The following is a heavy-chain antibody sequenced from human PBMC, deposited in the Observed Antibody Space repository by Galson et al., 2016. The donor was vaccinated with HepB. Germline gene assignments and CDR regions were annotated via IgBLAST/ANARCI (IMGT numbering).Heavy chain of an antibody. D-gene: IGHD3-16*01. J-gene: IGHJ6*02. Sequence: SVKVSCKASGYTFTSYAMHWVRQAPGQRLEWMGWINAGNGNTKYSQKFQGRVTITRDTSASTAYMELSSLRSEDTAVYYCAREPQAGGYDYVSSAMDVWGQGTTVTVSS. V-gene: IGHV1-3*01. CDR2: INAGNGNT. CDR3: AREPQAGGYDYVSSAMDV. CDR1: GYTFTSYA.